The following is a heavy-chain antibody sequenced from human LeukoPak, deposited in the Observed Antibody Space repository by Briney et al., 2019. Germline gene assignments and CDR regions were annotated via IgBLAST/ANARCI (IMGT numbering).Heavy chain of an antibody. V-gene: IGHV3-11*05. CDR3: ARGDGGNSAFDY. CDR1: GFTFSNYA. J-gene: IGHJ4*02. Sequence: GGSLRLSCVASGFTFSNYAMSWIRQTPEKGLEWVSYIGGNSYYTNYADSVKGRFTISRDNAKNSLYLQMNSLRAEDTAVYYCARGDGGNSAFDYWGQGNLVTVSS. CDR2: IGGNSYYT. D-gene: IGHD4-23*01.